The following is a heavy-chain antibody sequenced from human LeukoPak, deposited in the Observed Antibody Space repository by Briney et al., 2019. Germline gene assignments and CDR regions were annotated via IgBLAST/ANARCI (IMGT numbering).Heavy chain of an antibody. D-gene: IGHD2-15*01. CDR1: GYIFTSYW. CDR3: ARPNSYCSGGSCYDY. V-gene: IGHV5-51*01. CDR2: IYPGDSET. Sequence: GESLKISCKGSGYIFTSYWIGWVRQMPWEGLEWMGIIYPGDSETRYSPSFQGEGAISADKSISTAYRQWSSLKASDTAMYYCARPNSYCSGGSCYDYWGQGTLVTVSS. J-gene: IGHJ4*02.